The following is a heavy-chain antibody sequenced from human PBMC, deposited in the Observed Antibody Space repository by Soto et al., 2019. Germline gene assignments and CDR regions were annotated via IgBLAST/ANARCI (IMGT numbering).Heavy chain of an antibody. CDR3: AADALEADYDCVGGSYRLDY. Sequence: QMQLVQSGPEVKKPGTSVKVSCKASGFTFTSSAVQWVRQARGQRLEWIGWIVVGSGNTNYAQKFQERVTITRDMSTSTDYLELSSLRSEDTAVYYCAADALEADYDCVGGSYRLDYWGQGTLVTVSS. CDR1: GFTFTSSA. D-gene: IGHD3-16*02. V-gene: IGHV1-58*01. J-gene: IGHJ4*02. CDR2: IVVGSGNT.